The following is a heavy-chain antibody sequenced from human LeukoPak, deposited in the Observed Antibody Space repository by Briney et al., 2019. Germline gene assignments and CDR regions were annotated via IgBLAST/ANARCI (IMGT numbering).Heavy chain of an antibody. V-gene: IGHV4-59*12. D-gene: IGHD1-26*01. CDR1: GGSISSYY. J-gene: IGHJ3*02. CDR3: ARGGGWELLLDDAFDI. Sequence: SETLSLTCTVSGGSISSYYWGWIRQPPGKGLEWIGYIYYSGSTNYNPSLKSRVTMSVDTSKNQFSLKLSSVTAADTAVYYCARGGGWELLLDDAFDIWGQGTMVTVSS. CDR2: IYYSGST.